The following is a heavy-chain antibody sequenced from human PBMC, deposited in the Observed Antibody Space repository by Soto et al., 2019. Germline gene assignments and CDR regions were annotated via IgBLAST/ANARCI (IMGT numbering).Heavy chain of an antibody. CDR2: IIPIFGTA. J-gene: IGHJ6*02. CDR3: ARVITIFGVVHYYGMDV. V-gene: IGHV1-69*13. Sequence: SVKVSCKASGGTFSSYAISWVRQAPGQGLEWMGGIIPIFGTANYAQKFQGRVTITADESTSTAYMELSSLRSEDTAVYYCARVITIFGVVHYYGMDVWGQGPTVTVSS. CDR1: GGTFSSYA. D-gene: IGHD3-3*01.